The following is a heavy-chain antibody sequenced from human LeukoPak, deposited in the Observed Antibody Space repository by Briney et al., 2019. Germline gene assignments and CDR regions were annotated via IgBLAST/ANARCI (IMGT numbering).Heavy chain of an antibody. D-gene: IGHD5-12*01. J-gene: IGHJ4*02. CDR1: GGSISSGGYS. V-gene: IGHV4-31*11. CDR2: IYYTGNT. CDR3: ARVTGSAVATIYFDY. Sequence: PSETLSLTCAVSGGSISSGGYSWSWIRQPPGKGLEWIGYIYYTGNTYYNPSLKSRVTISVDTSKNRFSPKLGSVTAADTAVYYCARVTGSAVATIYFDYWGQGTLVTVSS.